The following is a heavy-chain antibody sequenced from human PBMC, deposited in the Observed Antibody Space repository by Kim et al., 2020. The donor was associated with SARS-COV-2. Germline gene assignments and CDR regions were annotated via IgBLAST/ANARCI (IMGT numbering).Heavy chain of an antibody. Sequence: GGSLRLSCAASGFTFSSYGMHWVRQAPGKGLEWVAFIWYDGSNKYYADSVKGRFTISRDNSKNTLYLQMNSLRAEDTAVYYCARDDVGFFEWFFGYWGQG. CDR1: GFTFSSYG. V-gene: IGHV3-33*01. J-gene: IGHJ4*02. CDR3: ARDDVGFFEWFFGY. CDR2: IWYDGSNK. D-gene: IGHD3-3*01.